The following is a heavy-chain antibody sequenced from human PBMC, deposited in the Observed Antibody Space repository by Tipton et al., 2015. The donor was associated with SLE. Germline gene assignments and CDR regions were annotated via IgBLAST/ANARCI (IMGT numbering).Heavy chain of an antibody. CDR2: INHSGST. CDR1: GGSISGYY. J-gene: IGHJ3*02. V-gene: IGHV4-34*01. CDR3: ARGHERHYDSPNFDI. Sequence: TLSLTCSVSGGSISGYYWSWIRQPPGKGLEWIGEINHSGSTNYNPSLKSRVTISVDTSKNQFSLKLSSVTAADTAVYYCARGHERHYDSPNFDIWGQGTMVTVSS. D-gene: IGHD5-12*01.